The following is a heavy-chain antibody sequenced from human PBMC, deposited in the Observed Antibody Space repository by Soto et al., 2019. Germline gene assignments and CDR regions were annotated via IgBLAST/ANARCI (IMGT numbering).Heavy chain of an antibody. J-gene: IGHJ4*02. V-gene: IGHV3-23*01. CDR2: ISGSGGST. CDR3: AKDKMFTPMDFWSGYYFDY. Sequence: EVQLLESGGGLVQPGGSLRLSCAASGLTFSSYAMSWVRQAPGKGRNGVSAISGSGGSTYYADSVKGRFTISRDNSKNTLYLQMNSLRAEDTAVYYCAKDKMFTPMDFWSGYYFDYWGQGTLVTVSS. CDR1: GLTFSSYA. D-gene: IGHD3-3*01.